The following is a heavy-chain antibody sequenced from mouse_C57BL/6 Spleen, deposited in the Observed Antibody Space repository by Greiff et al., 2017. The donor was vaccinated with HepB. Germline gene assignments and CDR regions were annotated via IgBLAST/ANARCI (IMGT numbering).Heavy chain of an antibody. CDR3: ARDRDYSNFDY. CDR1: GYSITSGYY. D-gene: IGHD2-5*01. CDR2: ISYDGSN. J-gene: IGHJ2*01. Sequence: EVKLMESGPGLVKPSQSLSLTCSVTGYSITSGYYWNWIRQFPGNKLEWMGYISYDGSNNYNPSLKNRISITRDTSKNQFFLKLNSVTTEDTATYCCARDRDYSNFDYWGQGTTLTVSS. V-gene: IGHV3-6*01.